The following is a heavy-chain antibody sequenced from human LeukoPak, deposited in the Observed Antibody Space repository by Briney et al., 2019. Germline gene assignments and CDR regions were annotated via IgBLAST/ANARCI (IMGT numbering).Heavy chain of an antibody. J-gene: IGHJ6*02. CDR1: GFTFSSYA. Sequence: GGSLRLSCAASGFTFSSYAMSWVRQAPGKGLEWVSAISGSGGNTHYADSVKGRFTISRDNPKNTLYVQMNSLRAEDTAVYYCAKVGLPDRYYYYGMDVWGQGTTVTVSS. V-gene: IGHV3-23*01. D-gene: IGHD1-14*01. CDR2: ISGSGGNT. CDR3: AKVGLPDRYYYYGMDV.